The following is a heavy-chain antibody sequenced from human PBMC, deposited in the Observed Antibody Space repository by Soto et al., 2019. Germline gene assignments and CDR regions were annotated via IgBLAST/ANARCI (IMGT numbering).Heavy chain of an antibody. CDR2: IYYSGST. Sequence: SETLSLTCTVSGGSISSGGYYWSWIRQHPGKGLEWIGYIYYSGSTYYNPSLKSRVTISVDTSKNQFSLKLSSVTAADTAVYYCARGPYYDFWSGHHPGDFDPWGQGTLVTVSS. D-gene: IGHD3-3*01. CDR1: GGSISSGGYY. J-gene: IGHJ5*02. V-gene: IGHV4-31*03. CDR3: ARGPYYDFWSGHHPGDFDP.